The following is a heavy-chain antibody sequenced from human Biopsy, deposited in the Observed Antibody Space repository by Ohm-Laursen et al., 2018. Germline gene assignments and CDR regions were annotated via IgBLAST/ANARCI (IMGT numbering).Heavy chain of an antibody. CDR2: IYNDVST. D-gene: IGHD5-18*01. Sequence: SDTLSLTCTVSGASVSSGSYDWSWIRQPPGKGLEWIGNIYNDVSTKYNPSLGSRVTISADKSANQFSLKLRSVTAADTAVYYCARGYAGLYEAFDFWGQGTVVTVAS. CDR1: GASVSSGSYD. J-gene: IGHJ3*01. CDR3: ARGYAGLYEAFDF. V-gene: IGHV4-61*01.